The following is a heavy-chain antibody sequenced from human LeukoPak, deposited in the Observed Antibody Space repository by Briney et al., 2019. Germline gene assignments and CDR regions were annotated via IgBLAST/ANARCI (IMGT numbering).Heavy chain of an antibody. V-gene: IGHV3-48*01. Sequence: GGSLRLSCAASGFTFSSYSMNWVRQAPGKGLEWVSYISSSSSTIYYADSVKGRFTISRDNSKNTLYLQMNSLRAEDTAVYYCARTLVVVMYYGMDVWGQGTTVTVSS. CDR1: GFTFSSYS. D-gene: IGHD3-22*01. CDR2: ISSSSSTI. J-gene: IGHJ6*02. CDR3: ARTLVVVMYYGMDV.